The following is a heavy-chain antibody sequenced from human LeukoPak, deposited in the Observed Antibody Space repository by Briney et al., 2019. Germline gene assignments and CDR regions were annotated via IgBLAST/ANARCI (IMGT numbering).Heavy chain of an antibody. V-gene: IGHV3-48*01. CDR2: ISGSSSTI. J-gene: IGHJ4*02. CDR1: GFTFSSYS. CDR3: ARKAGYSYALGY. Sequence: GGSLRLSCAASGFTFSSYSMNWVRQAPGKGLEWVSYISGSSSTIYYADSVKGRFTISRDSAKNSLYLQMNSLRAEDTAVYYCARKAGYSYALGYWGQGTLVTVSS. D-gene: IGHD5-18*01.